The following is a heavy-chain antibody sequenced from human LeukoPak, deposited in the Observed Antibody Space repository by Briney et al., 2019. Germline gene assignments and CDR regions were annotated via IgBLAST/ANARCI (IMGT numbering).Heavy chain of an antibody. CDR2: IYYSGRT. D-gene: IGHD5-24*01. CDR1: GGSISSSSYY. Sequence: SETLSLTCTVSGGSISSSSYYWGWIRQPPGKGLEWIGSIYYSGRTYYNPSLKSRVTISVDTSKNQFSLKLSSVTAADTAVYYCARGGVAMRWLQEAAEYFQHWGQGTLVTVSS. V-gene: IGHV4-39*07. J-gene: IGHJ1*01. CDR3: ARGGVAMRWLQEAAEYFQH.